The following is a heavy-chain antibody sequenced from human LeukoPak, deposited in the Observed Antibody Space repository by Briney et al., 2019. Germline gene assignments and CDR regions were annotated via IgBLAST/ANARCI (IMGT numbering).Heavy chain of an antibody. V-gene: IGHV4-39*01. CDR1: GFTFSSYW. CDR2: IYHSGRT. CDR3: ARRRWVRGPDVVNPFDY. Sequence: GSLRLSCAASGFTFSSYWMHWVRQAPGKGLEWIGSIYHSGRTYYNPSLKSRVTISVDTSKNQFSLKLSSVTAADTAVYYCARRRWVRGPDVVNPFDYWGQGTLVTVSS. J-gene: IGHJ4*02. D-gene: IGHD5-12*01.